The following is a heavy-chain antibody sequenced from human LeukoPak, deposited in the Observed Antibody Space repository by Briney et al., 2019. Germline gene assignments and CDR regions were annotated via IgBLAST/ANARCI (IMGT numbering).Heavy chain of an antibody. CDR1: GGTFSSYA. D-gene: IGHD6-19*01. V-gene: IGHV1-69*05. CDR3: ARAGYYYYYMDV. CDR2: IIPIFGTA. J-gene: IGHJ6*03. Sequence: ASVKVSCKASGGTFSSYAISWVRQAPEQGLEWMGGIIPIFGTANYAQKFQGRVTITTDESTSTAYMELSSLRSEDTAVYYCARAGYYYYYMDVWGKGTTVTVSS.